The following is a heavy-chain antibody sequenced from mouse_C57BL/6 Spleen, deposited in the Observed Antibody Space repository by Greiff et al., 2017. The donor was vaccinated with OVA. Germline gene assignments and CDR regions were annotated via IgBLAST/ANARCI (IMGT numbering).Heavy chain of an antibody. V-gene: IGHV1-72*01. CDR1: GYTFTSYW. D-gene: IGHD2-1*01. CDR3: ARGVYGKHYYAMDY. CDR2: IDPNSGGT. Sequence: QVQLQQPVAELVKPGSSVQLSCKASGYTFTSYWMHWVKHRPGRGLEWIGRIDPNSGGTKYNEKFKSKATLTVDKPSSPAYMQLSSLTSEDSAVYYCARGVYGKHYYAMDYWCEGTSAIDSS. J-gene: IGHJ4*01.